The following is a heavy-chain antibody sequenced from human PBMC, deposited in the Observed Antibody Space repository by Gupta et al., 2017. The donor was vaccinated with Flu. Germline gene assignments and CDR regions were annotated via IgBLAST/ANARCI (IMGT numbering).Heavy chain of an antibody. V-gene: IGHV1-2*06. CDR2: INPHSGTT. J-gene: IGHJ5*02. D-gene: IGHD2-2*02. Sequence: QVQLVQSGAEVKKPGASVKVSCQASEYTFTAYYLPWVRQAPGQGLEWMGRINPHSGTTNYEQKFQGRVTVTMDTSISTAYMDLSRLRSDDTAVYYCAREKHCSTSSCYRWFDPWGQGTLVTVSS. CDR1: EYTFTAYY. CDR3: AREKHCSTSSCYRWFDP.